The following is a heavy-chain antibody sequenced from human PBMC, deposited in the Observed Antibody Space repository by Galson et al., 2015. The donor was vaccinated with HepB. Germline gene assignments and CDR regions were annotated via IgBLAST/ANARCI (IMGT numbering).Heavy chain of an antibody. Sequence: LRLSCAASGFTFSSYAMHWVRQAPGKGLEWVAVISYDGSNKYYADSVKGRFTISRDNSKNTLYLQMNSLRAEDTAVYYCARDEYSSGWYSDAFDIWGQGTMVTVSS. CDR3: ARDEYSSGWYSDAFDI. D-gene: IGHD6-19*01. J-gene: IGHJ3*02. V-gene: IGHV3-30*04. CDR1: GFTFSSYA. CDR2: ISYDGSNK.